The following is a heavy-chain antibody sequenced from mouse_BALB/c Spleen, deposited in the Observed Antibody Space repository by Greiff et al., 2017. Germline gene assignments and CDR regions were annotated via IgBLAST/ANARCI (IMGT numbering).Heavy chain of an antibody. CDR3: ARQSSGYGMDY. V-gene: IGHV4-1*02. J-gene: IGHJ4*01. CDR2: INPDSSTI. D-gene: IGHD3-1*01. CDR1: GFDFSRYW. Sequence: EVKLMESGGGLVQPGGSLKLSCAASGFDFSRYWMSWVRQAPGKGLEWIGEINPDSSTINYTPSLKDKFIISRDNAKNTLYLQMSKVRSEDTALYYCARQSSGYGMDYWGQGTSVTVSS.